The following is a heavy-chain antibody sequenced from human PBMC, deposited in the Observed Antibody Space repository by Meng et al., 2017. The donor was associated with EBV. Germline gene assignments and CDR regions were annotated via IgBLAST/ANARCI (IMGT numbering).Heavy chain of an antibody. CDR1: GFSLSTSGVG. V-gene: IGHV2-5*02. J-gene: IGHJ5*02. D-gene: IGHD6-13*01. CDR3: AHRRDEYSSSWYGWFDP. CDR2: IYWDDDK. Sequence: QTTFKESGPTLVKPTQTLPLTCTFSGFSLSTSGVGVGWIRQPPGKALEWLALIYWDDDKRYSPSLKSRLTITKDTSKNQVVLTMTNMDPVDTATYYCAHRRDEYSSSWYGWFDPWGQGTLVTVSS.